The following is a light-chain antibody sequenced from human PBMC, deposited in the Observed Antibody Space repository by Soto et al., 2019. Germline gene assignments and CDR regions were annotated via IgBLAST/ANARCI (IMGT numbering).Light chain of an antibody. CDR1: QSVSGTY. Sequence: EIVMTQSPATLSLSPGEKATLSGRASQSVSGTYLAWYQQTPGQAPRLLIYGASTRATGIPDRFSGSGSGTDSTLTISRLEPEDFTVYYCQQYGTLPTTFGPGTKVDVK. CDR2: GAS. CDR3: QQYGTLPTT. V-gene: IGKV3-20*01. J-gene: IGKJ3*01.